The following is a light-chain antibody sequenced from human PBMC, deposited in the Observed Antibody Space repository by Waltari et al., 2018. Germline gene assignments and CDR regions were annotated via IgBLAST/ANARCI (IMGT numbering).Light chain of an antibody. J-gene: IGKJ2*01. Sequence: EIVMTQSPATLSVSPGERATLSCRASQSVSSNLAWYQQKPGQAPRLRIYGASTRATGIPARFSGSGSGTEFTLTISSMQSEDFAVYYCQQYNNWPPYPFGQGTKLEI. CDR1: QSVSSN. V-gene: IGKV3-15*01. CDR3: QQYNNWPPYP. CDR2: GAS.